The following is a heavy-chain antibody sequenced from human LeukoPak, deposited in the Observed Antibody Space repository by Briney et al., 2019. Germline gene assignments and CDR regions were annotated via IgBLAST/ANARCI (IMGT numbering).Heavy chain of an antibody. CDR1: GYTFTSYG. J-gene: IGHJ4*02. CDR2: ISAYNGNT. D-gene: IGHD3-9*01. V-gene: IGHV1-18*01. CDR3: ARGPHGRIYDILTGFDY. Sequence: ASVKVSCKASGYTFTSYGISWVRQAPGQGLEWMGWISAYNGNTNYAQKLQGRVTMTTDTSTSTAYMELRSLRSDDTAVYYCARGPHGRIYDILTGFDYWGQRTLVTVSS.